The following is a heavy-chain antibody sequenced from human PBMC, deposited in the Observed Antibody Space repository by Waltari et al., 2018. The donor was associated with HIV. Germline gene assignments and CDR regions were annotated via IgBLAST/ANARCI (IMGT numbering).Heavy chain of an antibody. V-gene: IGHV3-11*01. J-gene: IGHJ4*02. Sequence: QVHLVESGGGLVRPGGSLRLSCAASGFIFSDYYMSWIRQAPGKGLEWSSSINTGGSTTYYEDSVKGRFTISRDNAKNSLLLQMDNLRGDDAAVYYCARSRHGGYNYPTYFDYWGQGSLVTVSS. D-gene: IGHD5-12*01. CDR3: ARSRHGGYNYPTYFDY. CDR2: INTGGSTT. CDR1: GFIFSDYY.